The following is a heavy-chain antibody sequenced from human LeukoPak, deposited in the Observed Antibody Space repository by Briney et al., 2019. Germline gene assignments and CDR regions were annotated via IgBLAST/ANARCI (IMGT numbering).Heavy chain of an antibody. CDR1: GGSISSSNW. CDR3: ARSQQWLVKIDY. V-gene: IGHV4-4*02. Sequence: SETLSLTCAVSGGSISSSNWWRWVRQPPGKGLEWIGEIYHSGSTNYNPSLKSRVTISVDKSKNQFSLKLSSVTAADTAVYYCARSQQWLVKIDYWGQGTLVTVSS. D-gene: IGHD6-19*01. CDR2: IYHSGST. J-gene: IGHJ4*02.